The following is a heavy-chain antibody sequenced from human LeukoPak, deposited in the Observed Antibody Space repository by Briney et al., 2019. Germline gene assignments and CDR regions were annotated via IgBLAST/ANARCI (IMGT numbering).Heavy chain of an antibody. D-gene: IGHD1-26*01. CDR1: GFTFRSYE. CDR2: IRSSGSNM. Sequence: GGSLRLSCAASGFTFRSYEMSWVRQAPGKGLEWIAYIRSSGSNMYYADSVRGRFSISRDNAKDLLYLQMNSLRAEDTAIYYCARDGLSGDQAFDAFDIWGQGTMVTVSS. J-gene: IGHJ3*02. CDR3: ARDGLSGDQAFDAFDI. V-gene: IGHV3-48*03.